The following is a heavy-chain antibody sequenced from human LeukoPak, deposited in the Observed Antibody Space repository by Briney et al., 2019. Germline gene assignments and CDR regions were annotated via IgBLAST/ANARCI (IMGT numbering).Heavy chain of an antibody. CDR1: GYTLTELS. CDR2: FDPEDGET. J-gene: IGHJ4*02. V-gene: IGHV1-24*01. D-gene: IGHD3-10*01. Sequence: ASVTVSCKVSGYTLTELSMHWVRQAPGKGLEWMGGFDPEDGETIYAQKFQGRVTMTEDTSTDTAYMELSSLRSEDTAVYYCATDFYYGSGSFGDYWGQGTLVTVSS. CDR3: ATDFYYGSGSFGDY.